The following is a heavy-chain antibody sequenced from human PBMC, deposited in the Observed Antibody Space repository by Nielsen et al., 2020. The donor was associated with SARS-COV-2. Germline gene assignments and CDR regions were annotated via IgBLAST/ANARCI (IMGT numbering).Heavy chain of an antibody. CDR1: GLTFSDYY. V-gene: IGHV3-11*06. J-gene: IGHJ6*02. D-gene: IGHD1-26*01. Sequence: GESLKISCAASGLTFSDYYMSWIRQAPGKGLEWVSYISSSSSYTNYADSVKGRFTISRDNAKNSLYLQMNSLRAEDTAVYYCARDGGGLWEPNGYGMDVWGQGTTVTVSS. CDR2: ISSSSSYT. CDR3: ARDGGGLWEPNGYGMDV.